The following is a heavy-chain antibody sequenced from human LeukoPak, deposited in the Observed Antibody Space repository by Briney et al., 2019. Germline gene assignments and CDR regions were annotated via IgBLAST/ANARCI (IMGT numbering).Heavy chain of an antibody. J-gene: IGHJ4*02. CDR2: IYHSGST. D-gene: IGHD3-10*01. V-gene: IGHV4-4*02. CDR3: ARAPITMVRGNYFDY. Sequence: SGTLSLTCAVSGGSISSSNWWRWVRQPPGKGLEWIGEIYHSGSTNYNPSLKSRVTISVDKSKNQFSLKLSSVTAADTAVYYCARAPITMVRGNYFDYWGQGTLVTVSS. CDR1: GGSISSSNW.